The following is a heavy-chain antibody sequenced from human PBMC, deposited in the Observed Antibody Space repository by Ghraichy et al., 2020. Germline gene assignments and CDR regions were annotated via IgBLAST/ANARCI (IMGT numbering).Heavy chain of an antibody. CDR1: GFTFSIYA. J-gene: IGHJ4*02. Sequence: GGSLRLSCAASGFTFSIYAMTWVRQAPGKGLEWVSAITGSGDSTYYADSVKGRFTISSDNSKNTVYLQMNSLRAEDTAVYYCAKDRTGVFDYWGQGTLVTVSS. D-gene: IGHD7-27*01. CDR2: ITGSGDST. CDR3: AKDRTGVFDY. V-gene: IGHV3-23*01.